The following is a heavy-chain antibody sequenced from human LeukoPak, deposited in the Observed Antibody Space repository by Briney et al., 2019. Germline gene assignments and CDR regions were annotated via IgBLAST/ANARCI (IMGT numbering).Heavy chain of an antibody. CDR1: GFKFTDYA. D-gene: IGHD4-23*01. CDR3: ARDLGGRGIPVYYFDY. Sequence: PGRSLRLSCVASGFKFTDYAIHWVRQVPGRGLEWVAVVWFDGSYELYADSVKGRFTISRDDSRSTVNLQMESLSADDTSLYYCARDLGGRGIPVYYFDYWGQGTQVTVSS. CDR2: VWFDGSYE. V-gene: IGHV3-33*08. J-gene: IGHJ4*02.